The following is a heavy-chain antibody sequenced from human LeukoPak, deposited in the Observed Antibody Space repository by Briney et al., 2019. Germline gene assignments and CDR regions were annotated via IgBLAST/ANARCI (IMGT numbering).Heavy chain of an antibody. J-gene: IGHJ5*02. V-gene: IGHV4-38-2*02. CDR1: GYSLSSGYY. CDR2: LYHIGST. Sequence: QTLSLTCTVSGYSLSSGYYWGWIRQPPGKGREWIGSLYHIGSTYYNPSLKSRVTISVDTSKNQFSLKLSSVTAADTDVYYCERGRYCSGGSCYWFDPWGQGTLVTVSS. CDR3: ERGRYCSGGSCYWFDP. D-gene: IGHD2-15*01.